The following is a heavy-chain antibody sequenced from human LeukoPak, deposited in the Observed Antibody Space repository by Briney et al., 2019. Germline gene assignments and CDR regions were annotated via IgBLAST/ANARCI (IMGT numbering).Heavy chain of an antibody. CDR3: ANGYCSSTSCYAYYYYYMDV. J-gene: IGHJ6*03. V-gene: IGHV3-23*01. CDR1: GFTFSSYA. CDR2: ISGSGGST. Sequence: EGSLRLSCAASGFTFSSYAMSWVRQAPGKGLEWVSAISGSGGSTYYADSVKGQFTISRDNSKNTLYLQMNSLRAEDTAVYYCANGYCSSTSCYAYYYYYMDVWGKGTTVTVSS. D-gene: IGHD2-2*01.